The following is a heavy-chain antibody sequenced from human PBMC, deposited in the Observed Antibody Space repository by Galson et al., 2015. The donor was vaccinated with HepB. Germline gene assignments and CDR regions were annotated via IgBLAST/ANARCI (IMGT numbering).Heavy chain of an antibody. Sequence: SLRLSCAASGFTXSXYAMNXVRQAXXXGLXXXSGXXVNDGXXXXANSXXXRFTISRDNSKNTLYLQVNGLRVEDTAIYYCAKGRPERPPEHRGYDLPDYWGQXTLVTVSS. D-gene: IGHD5-12*01. CDR2: XXVNDGXX. J-gene: IGHJ4*02. V-gene: IGHV3-23*01. CDR3: AKGRPERPPEHRGYDLPDY. CDR1: GFTXSXYA.